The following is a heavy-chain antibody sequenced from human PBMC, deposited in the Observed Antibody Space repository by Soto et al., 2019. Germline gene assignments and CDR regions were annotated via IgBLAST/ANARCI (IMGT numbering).Heavy chain of an antibody. D-gene: IGHD4-17*01. CDR3: AVSTVPNLHYFDY. Sequence: ASVKVSCKASGFTFTSSAMQWVRQARGQRLEWIGWIVVGSGNTNYAQKFQERVTITRDMSTSTAYMELSSLRSEDTAVYYCAVSTVPNLHYFDYWGQGTLVTVSS. CDR1: GFTFTSSA. J-gene: IGHJ4*02. V-gene: IGHV1-58*02. CDR2: IVVGSGNT.